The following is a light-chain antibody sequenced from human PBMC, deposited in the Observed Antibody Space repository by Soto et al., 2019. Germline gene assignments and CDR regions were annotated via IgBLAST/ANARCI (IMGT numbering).Light chain of an antibody. CDR2: DAS. J-gene: IGKJ4*01. CDR1: QSISNY. V-gene: IGKV1-5*01. Sequence: DIQMTQSPSTLSASVGDRVTITCRASQSISNYLAWYQQKLGKAPKLLIHDASSLESGVPSRFSGSGSGTEATITISSLKTDDGATYYCQQSNTYLLTFGGGTKVDIK. CDR3: QQSNTYLLT.